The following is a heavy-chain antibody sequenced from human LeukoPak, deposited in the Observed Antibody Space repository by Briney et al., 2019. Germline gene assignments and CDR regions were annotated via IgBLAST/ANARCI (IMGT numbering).Heavy chain of an antibody. CDR3: ARRPPWGRNWFDP. Sequence: SETLSLTCTVSGGSISSSSYYWGWIRQPPGKGLEWIGSIYYTGSTYYNPSLKSRVTMSVDTSKNQFSLNLSSVTAADTAVYYCARRPPWGRNWFDPWGQGTLVTVSS. V-gene: IGHV4-39*01. J-gene: IGHJ5*02. CDR1: GGSISSSSYY. CDR2: IYYTGST. D-gene: IGHD1-26*01.